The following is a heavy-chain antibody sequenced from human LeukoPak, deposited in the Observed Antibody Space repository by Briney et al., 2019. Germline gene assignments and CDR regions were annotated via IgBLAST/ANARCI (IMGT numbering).Heavy chain of an antibody. CDR1: GFTFSSYA. CDR2: ISGSGGST. J-gene: IGHJ4*02. CDR3: AKDRDYGGKGPFDY. Sequence: PGGSLRLSCAASGFTFSSYAMSWVRPAPGKGLEWVSSISGSGGSTYYADSVKGRFTISRDNSKNTLYLQMNRLRAEDTAVYYCAKDRDYGGKGPFDYWGQGTLVTVSS. D-gene: IGHD4-23*01. V-gene: IGHV3-23*01.